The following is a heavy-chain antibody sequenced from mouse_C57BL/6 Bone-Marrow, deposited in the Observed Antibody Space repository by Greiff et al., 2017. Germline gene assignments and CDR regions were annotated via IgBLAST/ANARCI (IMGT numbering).Heavy chain of an antibody. D-gene: IGHD4-1*02. CDR1: GYTFTDYE. Sequence: VQLKQSGAELVRPGASVTLSCKASGYTFTDYEMHWVKQTPVHGLEWIGAIDPETGGTAYNQKFKGKAILTADKSSSTAYMELRSLTSEDSAVYYCTSTTGRSWFAYWGQGTLVTVSA. CDR3: TSTTGRSWFAY. CDR2: IDPETGGT. V-gene: IGHV1-15*01. J-gene: IGHJ3*01.